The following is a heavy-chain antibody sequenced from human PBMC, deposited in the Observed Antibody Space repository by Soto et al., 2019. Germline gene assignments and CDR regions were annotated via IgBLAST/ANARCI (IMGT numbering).Heavy chain of an antibody. J-gene: IGHJ4*02. D-gene: IGHD1-26*01. V-gene: IGHV3-30*18. CDR1: GFTFSSYG. CDR2: ISYDGSNK. Sequence: GGSLRLSCADSGFTFSSYGMHWVRLAPFKVLEWVAVISYDGSNKYYADSVKGRFTISRDNSKNTLYLQMNSLRAEDTAVYYCAKALGGIVGVHYFDYWGQGTLVPVSS. CDR3: AKALGGIVGVHYFDY.